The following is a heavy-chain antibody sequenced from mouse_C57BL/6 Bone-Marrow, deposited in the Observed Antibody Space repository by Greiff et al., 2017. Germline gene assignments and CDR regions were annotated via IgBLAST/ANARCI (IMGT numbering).Heavy chain of an antibody. CDR2: INPSNGGT. Sequence: QVQLQQPGTELVKPGASVKLSCKASGYTFTSYWMHWVKQRPGQGLEWIGNINPSNGGTNYNEKFKSKATLTVDKSSSTASMQLSSLTSEDSAVYYCARPIYYYGGFAYWGQGTLVTVSA. V-gene: IGHV1-53*01. CDR3: ARPIYYYGGFAY. D-gene: IGHD1-1*01. J-gene: IGHJ3*01. CDR1: GYTFTSYW.